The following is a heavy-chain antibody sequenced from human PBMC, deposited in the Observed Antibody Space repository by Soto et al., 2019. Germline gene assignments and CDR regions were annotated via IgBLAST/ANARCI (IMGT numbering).Heavy chain of an antibody. CDR3: ARGFGEWELERAYYFDY. CDR2: ISYDGSNK. V-gene: IGHV3-30-3*01. J-gene: IGHJ4*02. D-gene: IGHD1-26*01. CDR1: GFTFSSYA. Sequence: GGSLRLSCAASGFTFSSYAMHWVRQAPGKGLEWVAVISYDGSNKYYADSVKGRFTISRDNSKNTLYLQMNSLRAEDTAVYYCARGFGEWELERAYYFDYWGQGTLVTVSS.